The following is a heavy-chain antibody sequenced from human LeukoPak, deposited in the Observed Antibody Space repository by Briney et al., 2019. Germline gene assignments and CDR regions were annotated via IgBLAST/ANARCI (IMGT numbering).Heavy chain of an antibody. J-gene: IGHJ4*02. CDR2: ISGSGGST. Sequence: PGGSLRLSCAASGFTFSSYAMSWVRQAPGKGLEWVSAISGSGGSTYYADSVKGRFTISRDNSKNTLYLQMNSLRAEDTAVYYCASLGLYGDYVFDYWGQGTLVTVSS. CDR1: GFTFSSYA. D-gene: IGHD4-17*01. V-gene: IGHV3-23*01. CDR3: ASLGLYGDYVFDY.